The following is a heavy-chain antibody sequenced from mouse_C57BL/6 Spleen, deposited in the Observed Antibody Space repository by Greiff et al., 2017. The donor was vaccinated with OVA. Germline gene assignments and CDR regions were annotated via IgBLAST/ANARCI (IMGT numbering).Heavy chain of an antibody. Sequence: VQLQHSGPELVKPGASVKISCKASGYSFTSYYIHWVKQRPGQGLEWIGWIYPGSGNTKYNEKFKGKATLTADTSSSTAYMQLSSLTSEDSAVYYCARSGKWAMDYWGQGTSVTVSS. CDR1: GYSFTSYY. D-gene: IGHD3-1*01. CDR3: ARSGKWAMDY. J-gene: IGHJ4*01. CDR2: IYPGSGNT. V-gene: IGHV1-66*01.